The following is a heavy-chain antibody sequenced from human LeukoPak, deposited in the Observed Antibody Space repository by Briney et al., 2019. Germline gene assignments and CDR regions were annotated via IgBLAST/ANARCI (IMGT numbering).Heavy chain of an antibody. CDR3: ARNFYCTNGVCCYYYGMDV. J-gene: IGHJ6*02. CDR2: ISAYNGNT. V-gene: IGHV1-18*01. D-gene: IGHD2-8*01. CDR1: GYTFTSYG. Sequence: ASVKVSCKASGYTFTSYGISWVRQAPGQGLEWMGWISAYNGNTNYAQKLQGRVTMTTDTSTSTAYMELRSLRSDDTAVYYCARNFYCTNGVCCYYYGMDVWGQGTTVTVSS.